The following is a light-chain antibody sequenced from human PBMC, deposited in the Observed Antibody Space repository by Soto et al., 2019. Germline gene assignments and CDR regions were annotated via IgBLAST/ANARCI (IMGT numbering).Light chain of an antibody. Sequence: EIVLTQSPGPLSLSPGERATLSCRASQSVSSSYLAWYQQKPGQAPRLLIYGASSRATGIPDRFSGSGSGTDFTLTISRLEPEDFAVYSCQQYGSSAWTFGQGTKVDI. J-gene: IGKJ1*01. V-gene: IGKV3-20*01. CDR3: QQYGSSAWT. CDR1: QSVSSSY. CDR2: GAS.